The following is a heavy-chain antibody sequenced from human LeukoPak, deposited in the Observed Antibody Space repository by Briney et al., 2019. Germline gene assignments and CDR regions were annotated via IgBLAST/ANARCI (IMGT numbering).Heavy chain of an antibody. D-gene: IGHD3-10*02. J-gene: IGHJ4*02. Sequence: GGSLRLSYAASGFTFSSIWMSWVRLAPGKGLECVAMINQDGSAKYFADSVKGRFTVSRDHAKNSLFLQMNTLSDEDTAIYYCAGEPRMLAYWGQGTLVTVSS. V-gene: IGHV3-7*01. CDR1: GFTFSSIW. CDR2: INQDGSAK. CDR3: AGEPRMLAY.